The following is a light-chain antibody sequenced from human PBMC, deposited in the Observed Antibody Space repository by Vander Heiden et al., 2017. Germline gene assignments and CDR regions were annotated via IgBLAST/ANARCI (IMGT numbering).Light chain of an antibody. CDR2: WAS. V-gene: IGKV4-1*01. Sequence: DIEMTQSPDSLSVSLGERATINCKSSQSVLYSSNNKNYLAWYQQKPGQPPKLLIYWASTWESGVPDRFSGSASGTDFTLTISSLQAEDVAVYYCQQYYSTPLTFGGGTKVEIK. CDR1: QSVLYSSNNKNY. J-gene: IGKJ4*01. CDR3: QQYYSTPLT.